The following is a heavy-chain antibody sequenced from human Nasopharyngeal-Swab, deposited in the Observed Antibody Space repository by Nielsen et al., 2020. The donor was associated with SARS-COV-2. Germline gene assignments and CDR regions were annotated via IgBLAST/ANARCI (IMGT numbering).Heavy chain of an antibody. V-gene: IGHV3-48*04. CDR3: ARGGRYSYGNYGMDV. J-gene: IGHJ6*02. CDR2: ISSSSSTI. Sequence: GESLKISCAASGFTFSSYWMNWVRQAPGKGLEWVSYISSSSSTIYYADSVKGRFTISRDNAKNSLYLQMNSLRAEDTAVYYCARGGRYSYGNYGMDVWGQGTTVTVSS. CDR1: GFTFSSYW. D-gene: IGHD5-18*01.